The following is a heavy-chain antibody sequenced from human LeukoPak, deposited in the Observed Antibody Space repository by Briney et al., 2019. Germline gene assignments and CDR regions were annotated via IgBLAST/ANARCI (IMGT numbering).Heavy chain of an antibody. CDR1: GGSFSDYY. Sequence: SETLSLTCVVYGGSFSDYYWTWIRQPPGKGLEWIGEVNHSGSTNYNPSLKSRVTISVGTSKNQFSLKLSSVTAADTAVYYCARRVRGVNDAFDIWGRGTMVTVSS. D-gene: IGHD3-10*01. V-gene: IGHV4-34*01. J-gene: IGHJ3*02. CDR3: ARRVRGVNDAFDI. CDR2: VNHSGST.